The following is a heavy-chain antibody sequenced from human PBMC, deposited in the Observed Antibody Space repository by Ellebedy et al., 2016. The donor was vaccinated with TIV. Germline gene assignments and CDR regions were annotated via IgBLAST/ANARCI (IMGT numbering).Heavy chain of an antibody. CDR3: AREIFLWSLGNYYYGMDV. V-gene: IGHV3-23*01. CDR1: GFTFSSYA. CDR2: ITGSGDGGRT. Sequence: GESLKISXAASGFTFSSYAMSWVRQAPGKGLEWLSAITGSGDGGRTYSADSVKGRFTISRDNSKNTLYLQMNSLRAEDTAVYYCAREIFLWSLGNYYYGMDVWGHGTTVIVSS. J-gene: IGHJ6*02. D-gene: IGHD3-10*01.